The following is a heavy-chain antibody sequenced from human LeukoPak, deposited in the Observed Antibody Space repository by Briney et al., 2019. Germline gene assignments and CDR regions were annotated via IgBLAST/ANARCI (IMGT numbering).Heavy chain of an antibody. V-gene: IGHV3-23*01. CDR3: AKSCNSGNCYYNY. D-gene: IGHD2/OR15-2a*01. CDR1: GFTFSNCA. J-gene: IGHJ4*02. Sequence: GGSLRLSCAASGFTFSNCAMSWVRQAPEKGLEWVSGISGSGSSTYYADSVKGRFTISRDNSENTLSLQMNSLRADDTAIYYCAKSCNSGNCYYNYWGQGTLVTVSS. CDR2: ISGSGSST.